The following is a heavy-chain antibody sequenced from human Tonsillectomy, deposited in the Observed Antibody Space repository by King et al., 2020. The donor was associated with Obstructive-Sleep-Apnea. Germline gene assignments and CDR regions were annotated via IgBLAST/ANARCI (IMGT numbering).Heavy chain of an antibody. V-gene: IGHV3-74*01. CDR3: ERDSYNSIPY. CDR1: GFTFSSFW. D-gene: IGHD6-13*01. CDR2: ISSDGSRI. Sequence: VQLVESGGGLVQPGGSLRLSCTASGFTFSSFWMHWVRQAPGQGLVWVSRISSDGSRISYADSVKGRFTISRDNAKNTLYLQMNSLRAEDTAVYYCERDSYNSIPYWGQGTLVTVSS. J-gene: IGHJ4*02.